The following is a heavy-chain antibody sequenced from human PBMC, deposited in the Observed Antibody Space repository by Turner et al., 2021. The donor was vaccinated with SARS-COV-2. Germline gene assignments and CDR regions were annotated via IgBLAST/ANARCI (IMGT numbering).Heavy chain of an antibody. CDR2: IIPSFGTP. Sequence: QVQLVQSGAEVKNPGSSVKVSCKASGGTFSSYALSWVRQAPGQGLEWMGGIIPSFGTPNYAQKFQGRVTITADESTSTAYMELSSLRSEDTAVYYCAKKTTDCSGVTCHEYFDYWGQGTLVTVSS. V-gene: IGHV1-69*01. J-gene: IGHJ4*02. CDR3: AKKTTDCSGVTCHEYFDY. D-gene: IGHD2-15*01. CDR1: GGTFSSYA.